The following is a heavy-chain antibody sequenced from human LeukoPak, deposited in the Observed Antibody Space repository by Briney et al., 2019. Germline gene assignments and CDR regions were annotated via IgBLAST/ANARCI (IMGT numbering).Heavy chain of an antibody. D-gene: IGHD1-26*01. CDR3: XTVVGVTSFDY. Sequence: TGGSLRLSCAASGFTFSNAWMSWVRQAPGKGLEWVGRIKSKTDGGTTDYAAPVRARFTISRDDTKNTLYLQMSSLKTEDPAVYYCXTVVGVTSFDYWGQGTLVTVSS. CDR2: IKSKTDGGTT. V-gene: IGHV3-15*01. J-gene: IGHJ4*02. CDR1: GFTFSNAW.